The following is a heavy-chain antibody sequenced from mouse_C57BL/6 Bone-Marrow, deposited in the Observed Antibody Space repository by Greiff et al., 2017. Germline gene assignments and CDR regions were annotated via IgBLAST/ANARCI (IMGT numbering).Heavy chain of an antibody. CDR1: GYTFTSYW. V-gene: IGHV1-64*01. Sequence: VQLQQPGAELVKPGASVKLSCKASGYTFTSYWMHWVKQRPGQGLEWIGMIHPNSGSTNYNEKFKSKATLTVDKSSSTAYMQLSSLTSEDSAVYYCARRSSGYGDAMDYWGQGTSVTVSS. CDR2: IHPNSGST. CDR3: ARRSSGYGDAMDY. D-gene: IGHD3-2*02. J-gene: IGHJ4*01.